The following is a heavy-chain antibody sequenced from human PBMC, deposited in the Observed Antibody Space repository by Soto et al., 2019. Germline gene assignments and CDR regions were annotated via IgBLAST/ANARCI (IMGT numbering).Heavy chain of an antibody. CDR3: ARDNSGYDRTYYYYYMDV. CDR2: IIPILGIA. V-gene: IGHV1-69*02. J-gene: IGHJ6*03. Sequence: ASVKVSCKASGGTFSSYTISWVRQAPGQGLEWMGRIIPILGIANYAQKFQGRVTITADKSTSTAYMELSSLRSEDTAVYYCARDNSGYDRTYYYYYMDVWGKGTTVTVSS. CDR1: GGTFSSYT. D-gene: IGHD5-12*01.